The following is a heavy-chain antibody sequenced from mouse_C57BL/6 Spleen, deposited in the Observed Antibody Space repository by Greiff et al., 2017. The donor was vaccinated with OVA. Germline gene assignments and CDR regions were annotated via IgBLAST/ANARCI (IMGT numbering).Heavy chain of an antibody. CDR2: IYPGSGNT. V-gene: IGHV1-76*01. Sequence: VKLQESGAELVRPGASVKLSCKASGYTFTDYYINWVKQRPGQGLEWIARIYPGSGNTYYNEKFKGKATLTAEKSSSTAYMQLSSLTSEDSAVYFCARGHTTVVEDYWGQGTTLTVSS. CDR1: GYTFTDYY. J-gene: IGHJ2*01. CDR3: ARGHTTVVEDY. D-gene: IGHD1-1*01.